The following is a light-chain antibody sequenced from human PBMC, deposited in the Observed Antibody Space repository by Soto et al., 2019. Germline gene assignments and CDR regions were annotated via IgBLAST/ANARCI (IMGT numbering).Light chain of an antibody. CDR2: DVT. CDR3: CSYAGTYTWI. Sequence: QSALTQPRSVSGSPGQSVTISCTGASNNVGGYNYVSWYQHHPGKVPQLIIYDVTKRPSGVPDRFSGSKSGNMASLTISGLQVEDEADYYCCSYAGTYTWIFGGGTKVTVL. CDR1: SNNVGGYNY. J-gene: IGLJ2*01. V-gene: IGLV2-11*01.